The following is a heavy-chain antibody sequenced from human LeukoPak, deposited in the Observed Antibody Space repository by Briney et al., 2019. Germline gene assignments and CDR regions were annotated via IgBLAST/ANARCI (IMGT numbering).Heavy chain of an antibody. D-gene: IGHD2-2*01. J-gene: IGHJ4*02. CDR3: ARDGYIVVVPVAMVY. CDR2: ISSSSSTI. Sequence: GVSLRLSCAASGFTFSSYSMNWVRQAPGKGLEWVSYISSSSSTIYYADSVKGRFTISRDNAKNSLYLQMNSLRAEDTAVYYCARDGYIVVVPVAMVYWGQGTLVTVSS. V-gene: IGHV3-48*01. CDR1: GFTFSSYS.